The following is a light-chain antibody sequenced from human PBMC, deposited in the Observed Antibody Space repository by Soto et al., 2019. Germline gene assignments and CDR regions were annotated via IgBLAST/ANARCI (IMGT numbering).Light chain of an antibody. CDR1: SSNIGTNY. CDR2: RTN. V-gene: IGLV1-47*01. CDR3: ATWDDSLSGWL. Sequence: QSVLTQPPSASGTPGQTVTISCSGSSSNIGTNYVYWYQHLPGTAPKLLINRTNQRPSGVPDRFSGSTSGTSASLAISGLRSEDAADYYCATWDDSLSGWLFGGGTKLTVL. J-gene: IGLJ3*02.